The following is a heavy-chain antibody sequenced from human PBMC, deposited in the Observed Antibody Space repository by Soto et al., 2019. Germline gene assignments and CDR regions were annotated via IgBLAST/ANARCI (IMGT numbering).Heavy chain of an antibody. CDR2: IYHSGST. CDR1: GGYISSSNW. Sequence: QVQLQESGPGLVKPSGTLSLTCAVSGGYISSSNWWSWVRQPPGKGLEWIGEIYHSGSTNYNPSHKRRLTISVDKSKNQFSLQLSSVTAADTVVYYCAIARVWSGYYLLPERPSPDAFDIWGQGTMVTVSS. J-gene: IGHJ3*02. V-gene: IGHV4-4*02. CDR3: AIARVWSGYYLLPERPSPDAFDI. D-gene: IGHD3-3*01.